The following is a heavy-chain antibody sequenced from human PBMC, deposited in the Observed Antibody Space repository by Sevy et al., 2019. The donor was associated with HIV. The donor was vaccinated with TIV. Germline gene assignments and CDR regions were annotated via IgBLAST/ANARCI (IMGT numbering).Heavy chain of an antibody. D-gene: IGHD6-13*01. CDR2: ISYDGSFT. V-gene: IGHV3-30*04. CDR1: GFIFSDYT. J-gene: IGHJ4*02. Sequence: GESLKISCAASGFIFSDYTLHWVRQAPGTGLEWVAVISYDGSFTYYADSVEGRFTISRDNSKNTLFLQMSSLRHEDTAVYYCARSQSSSWHYFDYWGQGTLVTVSS. CDR3: ARSQSSSWHYFDY.